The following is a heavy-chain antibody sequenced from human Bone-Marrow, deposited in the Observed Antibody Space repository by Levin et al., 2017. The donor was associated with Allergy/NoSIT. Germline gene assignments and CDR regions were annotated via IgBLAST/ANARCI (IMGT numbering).Heavy chain of an antibody. V-gene: IGHV1-2*02. CDR3: ARDFWGSQAARHC. CDR1: GFNFVGYY. Sequence: EASVKVSCKASGFNFVGYYIYWVRQAPGRGLEWLGWINPNSGDTQYAQNFQGRVAMTRDTSISTTFLTLHSLRSDDSAIYYCARDFWGSQAARHCWGQGTLVTVSS. J-gene: IGHJ4*02. CDR2: INPNSGDT. D-gene: IGHD7-27*01.